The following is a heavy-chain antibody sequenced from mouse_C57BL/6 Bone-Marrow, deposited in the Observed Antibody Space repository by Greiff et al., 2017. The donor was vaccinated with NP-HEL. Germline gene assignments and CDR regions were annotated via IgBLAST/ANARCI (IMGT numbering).Heavy chain of an antibody. CDR3: TRRYDYDVAWYFDV. D-gene: IGHD2-4*01. V-gene: IGHV1-15*01. CDR2: IDPETGGT. CDR1: GYTFTDYE. J-gene: IGHJ1*03. Sequence: QVQLQQSGAELVRPGASVTLSCKASGYTFTDYEMHWVKQTPVHGLEWIGAIDPETGGTAYNQKFKGKAILTADKSSSTAYMELRSLTSEDSAVYYCTRRYDYDVAWYFDVWGTGTTVTVSS.